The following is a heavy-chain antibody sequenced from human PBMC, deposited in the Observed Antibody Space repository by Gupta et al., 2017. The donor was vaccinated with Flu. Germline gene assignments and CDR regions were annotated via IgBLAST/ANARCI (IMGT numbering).Heavy chain of an antibody. CDR2: IRWDGGTR. D-gene: IGHD1-26*01. CDR1: GFTFDDYA. Sequence: EVQLVESGGVVVQPGGSLSLSCAASGFTFDDYALHWVRQAPGKGLEWVSLIRWDGGTRYDADSVMGRFTISRDNNENFLYLQMNNLRTEDTALYYCAKGPFSRSWNAGLFQHWGQGTLVTVSS. J-gene: IGHJ1*01. V-gene: IGHV3-43D*04. CDR3: AKGPFSRSWNAGLFQH.